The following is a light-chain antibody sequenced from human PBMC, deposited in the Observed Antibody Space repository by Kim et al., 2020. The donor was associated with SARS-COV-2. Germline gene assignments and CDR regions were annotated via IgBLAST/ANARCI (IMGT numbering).Light chain of an antibody. CDR1: ALPKQY. CDR2: KDS. V-gene: IGLV3-25*03. J-gene: IGLJ3*02. Sequence: SYELTQPPSVSVSPGQTARITCSGDALPKQYAYWYQQKPGQAPVLVIYKDSERPSGIPERFSGSSSGTTVTLTISGVQAEDEADYYCQSADSSLLVFGGG. CDR3: QSADSSLLV.